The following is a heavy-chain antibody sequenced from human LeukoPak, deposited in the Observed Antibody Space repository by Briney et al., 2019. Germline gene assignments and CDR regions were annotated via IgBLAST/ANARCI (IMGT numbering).Heavy chain of an antibody. CDR1: GFIFEDYT. CDR3: AKDIDVGDYFDSSGCDS. J-gene: IGHJ4*02. V-gene: IGHV3-43*01. Sequence: GGSLRLSCAASGFIFEDYTMHWVRQAPGKGLEWLSLISWDSSNTYYADSVKGRFTISRDNSKNSLYLQMNSLRSEDTAIYYCAKDIDVGDYFDSSGCDSWGQGTLVTVSS. D-gene: IGHD3-22*01. CDR2: ISWDSSNT.